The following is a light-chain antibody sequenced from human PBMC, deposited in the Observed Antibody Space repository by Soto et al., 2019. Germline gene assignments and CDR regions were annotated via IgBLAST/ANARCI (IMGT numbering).Light chain of an antibody. CDR3: QQYGSSPRT. V-gene: IGKV3-20*01. J-gene: IGKJ1*01. CDR1: QSFSGY. Sequence: EIVLTQSPATLSLSPGERATLSCRASQSFSGYLAWYQQKPGQAPRLLIYDASKRATGIPDRFSGSGSGTDFTLTISRLEPEDFAVYYCQQYGSSPRTFGQGTKVDIK. CDR2: DAS.